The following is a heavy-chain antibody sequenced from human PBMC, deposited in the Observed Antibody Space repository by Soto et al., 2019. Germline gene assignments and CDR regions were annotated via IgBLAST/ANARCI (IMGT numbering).Heavy chain of an antibody. Sequence: EVQLVESGGGLIQPGGSLRLSCAVSGFTVSNNYMSWVRQAPGKGLEGVSVIYSGGYTAYGDSVKGRFTISRDNSKNTLYLQINGRGADDPAVFYCGAQRGGGGYWGQGTLVTVSS. CDR2: IYSGGYT. D-gene: IGHD6-25*01. V-gene: IGHV3-53*01. CDR1: GFTVSNNY. J-gene: IGHJ4*02. CDR3: GAQRGGGGY.